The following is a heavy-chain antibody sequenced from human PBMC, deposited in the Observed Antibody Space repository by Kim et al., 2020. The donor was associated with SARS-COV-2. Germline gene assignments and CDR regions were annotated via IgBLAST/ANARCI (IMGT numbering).Heavy chain of an antibody. CDR3: ARESSEGAFDI. CDR2: T. V-gene: IGHV1-2*05. J-gene: IGHJ3*02. Sequence: TNYAQKFQGRVTMTRDTSNSTAYMELSRLRSDDTVVYYCARESSEGAFDIWGQGTMVTVSS. D-gene: IGHD3-22*01.